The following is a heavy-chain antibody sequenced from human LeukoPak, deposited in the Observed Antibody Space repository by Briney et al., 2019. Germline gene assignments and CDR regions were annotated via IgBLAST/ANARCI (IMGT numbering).Heavy chain of an antibody. V-gene: IGHV4-34*01. Sequence: XSXTXXVXXXSXSXYYWGWIRQPPGKGLEWIGEINHSGSTNYNPSLKSRVTISVDTSKNQFSLKLSSVTAADTAVYYCASRDTATGLDWGQGTLVTVSS. CDR2: INHSGST. CDR1: XXSXSXYY. J-gene: IGHJ4*02. CDR3: ASRDTATGLD. D-gene: IGHD5-18*01.